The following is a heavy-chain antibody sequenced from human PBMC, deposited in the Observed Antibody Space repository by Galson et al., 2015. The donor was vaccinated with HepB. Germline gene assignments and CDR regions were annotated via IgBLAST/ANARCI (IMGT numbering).Heavy chain of an antibody. V-gene: IGHV4-39*01. D-gene: IGHD6-19*01. Sequence: SETLSLTCTVSRDSISSSIYYWGWIRQRPGKGLEWIGTIHYSGSTYYNPSLKSRVTISVDTSKNQFSLRLSAVTAADTAVYYCARHPRWLVAPYYYYGMDVWGQGTTVTVSS. CDR3: ARHPRWLVAPYYYYGMDV. CDR1: RDSISSSIYY. CDR2: IHYSGST. J-gene: IGHJ6*02.